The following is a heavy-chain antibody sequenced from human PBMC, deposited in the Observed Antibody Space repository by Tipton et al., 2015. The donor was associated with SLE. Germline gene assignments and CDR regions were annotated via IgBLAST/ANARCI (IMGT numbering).Heavy chain of an antibody. CDR2: FYSGGSR. J-gene: IGHJ4*02. CDR1: GFRVSSNY. D-gene: IGHD6-13*01. CDR3: AISLYSSPDY. V-gene: IGHV3-53*05. Sequence: SLRLSCAASGFRVSSNYMSWVRQAPGKGLEWVSVFYSGGSRYYADSVKGRFTISRDNSKNTLYLQMNSLRAEDTAVYYCAISLYSSPDYWGQGTLVTVSS.